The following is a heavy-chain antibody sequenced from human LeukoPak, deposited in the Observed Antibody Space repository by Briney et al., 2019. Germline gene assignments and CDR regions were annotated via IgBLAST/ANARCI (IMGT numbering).Heavy chain of an antibody. J-gene: IGHJ5*02. D-gene: IGHD5-18*01. CDR3: ARALPHRRLMDTTMEQHWFDP. Sequence: GASVKVSCKASGYTFTSYYMRWVRHAPGQGLEWMGIINPSGGSTNYAQRFQGRVTMTRDMSTSTVYMELSSLRSEDTAMYYCARALPHRRLMDTTMEQHWFDPWGQGTLVTVSS. V-gene: IGHV1-46*01. CDR2: INPSGGST. CDR1: GYTFTSYY.